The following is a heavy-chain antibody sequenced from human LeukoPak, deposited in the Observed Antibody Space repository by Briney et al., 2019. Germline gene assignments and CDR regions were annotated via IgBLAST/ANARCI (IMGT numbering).Heavy chain of an antibody. CDR1: GITLSNYG. V-gene: IGHV3-23*01. J-gene: IGHJ4*02. CDR2: ISGSGGKT. D-gene: IGHD3-22*01. Sequence: GGSLRLSCAVSGITLSNYGVSWVRQAPGKGLEWVAGISGSGGKTNYADSVKGRFTISRDNPKNTLYLHMNSLRAEDTAVYFCAKRGVVIRVILVGFHKEAFYFDSWGQGALVTVSS. CDR3: AKRGVVIRVILVGFHKEAFYFDS.